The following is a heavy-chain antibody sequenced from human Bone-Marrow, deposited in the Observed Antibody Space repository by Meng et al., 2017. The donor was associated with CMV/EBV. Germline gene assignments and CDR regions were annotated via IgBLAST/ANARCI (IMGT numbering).Heavy chain of an antibody. D-gene: IGHD2-2*01. CDR2: IYPGDSDT. CDR3: ARRLGYCSSTSCRDFDY. Sequence: GGSLRLSCKGSGYSFTSYWIGWVRQMPGKGLEWMGIIYPGDSDTRYSPSFQGQVTISADKSISTAYLQWSSLKASDTAMYYCARRLGYCSSTSCRDFDYWGQGTLVTVSS. V-gene: IGHV5-51*01. CDR1: GYSFTSYW. J-gene: IGHJ4*02.